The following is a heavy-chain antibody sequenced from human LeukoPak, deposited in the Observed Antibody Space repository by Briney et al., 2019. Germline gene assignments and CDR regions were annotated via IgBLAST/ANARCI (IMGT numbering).Heavy chain of an antibody. CDR3: ARAGLWFGELLDY. CDR2: IKQDGSEK. CDR1: GFTFSSYW. V-gene: IGHV3-7*05. D-gene: IGHD3-10*01. J-gene: IGHJ4*02. Sequence: PGGSLRLSCAASGFTFSSYWMSWVRQAPGKGLEWVANIKQDGSEKYYVDSVKGRFTISRDNVKKSLYLQMNSLRAEDTAVYYCARAGLWFGELLDYWDQGTLVTVSS.